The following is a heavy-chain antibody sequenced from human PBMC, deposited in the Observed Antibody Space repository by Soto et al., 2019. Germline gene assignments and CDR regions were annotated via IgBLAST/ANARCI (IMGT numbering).Heavy chain of an antibody. V-gene: IGHV4-59*08. CDR3: ARHVDYYYMDV. CDR2: IYYSGST. J-gene: IGHJ6*03. Sequence: PSETLSLTCTVSGGSISSYYWSWIRQPPGKGLEWIGYIYYSGSTNYNPSLKSRVTISVDTSKNQFSLKLSSVTAADTAVYYCARHVDYYYMDVWGKGTTVTVSS. CDR1: GGSISSYY. D-gene: IGHD2-21*01.